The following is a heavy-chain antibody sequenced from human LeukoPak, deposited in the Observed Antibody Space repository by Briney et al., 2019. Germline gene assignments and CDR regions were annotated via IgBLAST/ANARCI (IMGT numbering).Heavy chain of an antibody. CDR3: VRGLTTVATWLYL. J-gene: IGHJ2*01. Sequence: ASVKVSCKASGYTFIGYLMHWVRQAPGQGLEWMGWISPNSGDTKYAQKFQGRVTMTRDTSISTAYMEVSRLRSDDTAVYYCVRGLTTVATWLYLWGRGTLVTVSS. V-gene: IGHV1-2*02. CDR2: ISPNSGDT. CDR1: GYTFIGYL. D-gene: IGHD4-17*01.